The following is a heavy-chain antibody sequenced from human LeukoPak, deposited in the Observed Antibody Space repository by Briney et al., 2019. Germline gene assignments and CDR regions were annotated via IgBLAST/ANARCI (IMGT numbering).Heavy chain of an antibody. V-gene: IGHV3-23*01. Sequence: GGSLRLSCAASGFTFSSYAMSWVRQAPGKGLEWVSAISGNGGNTYYADSVRDRFTISRDNSKNTLYLQMNSLRAEDTAVYYCARRTYSSGWYGDYWGQGTLVTVSS. D-gene: IGHD6-19*01. CDR3: ARRTYSSGWYGDY. CDR1: GFTFSSYA. CDR2: ISGNGGNT. J-gene: IGHJ4*02.